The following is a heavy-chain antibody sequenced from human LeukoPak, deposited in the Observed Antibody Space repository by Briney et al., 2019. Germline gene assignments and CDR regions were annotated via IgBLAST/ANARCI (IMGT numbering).Heavy chain of an antibody. J-gene: IGHJ3*02. D-gene: IGHD1-26*01. CDR1: GFTFSSHW. Sequence: PGESLRLSCAASGFTFSSHWMHWVRQAPGKGLEWISHISDSGSAIYYADSVKGRSTISRDNAKNSLYLQMNSLRAEDTAVYYCARVRWEVLYDAFDIWGQGTMVTVSS. CDR2: ISDSGSAI. CDR3: ARVRWEVLYDAFDI. V-gene: IGHV3-48*04.